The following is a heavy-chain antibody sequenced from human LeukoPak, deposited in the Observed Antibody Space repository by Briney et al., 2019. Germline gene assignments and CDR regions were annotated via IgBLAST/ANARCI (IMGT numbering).Heavy chain of an antibody. Sequence: PSETLSLTCTVSGGSISSRNYYWGWIRQPPGKGLEWIGGVYYTGTTYSNPSLRSRVTISVDTSKNQFSLRLSSVTAADTAVYYCARHVSVAVTNFFDYWGQGTLVTVSS. V-gene: IGHV4-39*01. D-gene: IGHD6-19*01. J-gene: IGHJ4*02. CDR1: GGSISSRNYY. CDR2: VYYTGTT. CDR3: ARHVSVAVTNFFDY.